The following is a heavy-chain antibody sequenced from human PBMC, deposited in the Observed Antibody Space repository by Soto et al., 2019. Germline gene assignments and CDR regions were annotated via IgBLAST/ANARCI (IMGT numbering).Heavy chain of an antibody. D-gene: IGHD3-10*01. J-gene: IGHJ4*02. CDR2: ISSSGGTT. CDR1: VFTFSSYA. V-gene: IGHV3-23*01. Sequence: SLRISCSASVFTFSSYAMSWGRQAPGTGLEWVSGISSSGGTTYYAESVKGRFTISRDNSKNTLYVQVNSLRAGDPALYYGAKGRRGRSYTAFDSRGQAALATVSS. CDR3: AKGRRGRSYTAFDS.